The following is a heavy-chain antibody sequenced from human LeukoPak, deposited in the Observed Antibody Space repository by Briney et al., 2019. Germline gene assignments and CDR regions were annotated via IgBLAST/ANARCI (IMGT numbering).Heavy chain of an antibody. J-gene: IGHJ4*02. CDR3: ARDLGIYYDSSGVLFDY. V-gene: IGHV4-31*02. CDR1: GGSISSGDYY. D-gene: IGHD3-22*01. CDR2: IYYSGST. Sequence: PSETLSLTCSVSGGSISSGDYYWSWIRQPPGKGLEWIGYIYYSGSTYYNPSLKSRVTISVDTSKNQFSLKLSSVTAADTAVYYCARDLGIYYDSSGVLFDYWGQGTLVTVSS.